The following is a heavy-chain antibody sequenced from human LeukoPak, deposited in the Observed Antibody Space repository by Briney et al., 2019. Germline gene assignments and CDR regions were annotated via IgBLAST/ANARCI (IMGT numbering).Heavy chain of an antibody. Sequence: ASVKVSCKASGGTFSSYAISWVRQAPGQGLEWMGGIIPISGTANYAQKFQGRVTITADESTSTAYMELSSLRSEDTAVYYCARDLPRIAARPGYYYYGMDVWGQGTTVTVSS. V-gene: IGHV1-69*13. J-gene: IGHJ6*02. CDR3: ARDLPRIAARPGYYYYGMDV. CDR2: IIPISGTA. CDR1: GGTFSSYA. D-gene: IGHD6-6*01.